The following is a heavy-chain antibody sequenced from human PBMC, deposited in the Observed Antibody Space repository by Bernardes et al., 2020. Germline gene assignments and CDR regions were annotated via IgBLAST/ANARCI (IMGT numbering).Heavy chain of an antibody. V-gene: IGHV4-4*02. Sequence: SETLSLTCAVSGGSISSSNWWSWVRQPPGKGLEWIGEIYHSGSTNYNPSLKSRVTISVDKSKNQFSLKLSSVTAADTAVYYCARDALGGVQGVTTLPYWGQGTLVTVSS. CDR3: ARDALGGVQGVTTLPY. CDR2: IYHSGST. CDR1: GGSISSSNW. J-gene: IGHJ4*02. D-gene: IGHD3-10*01.